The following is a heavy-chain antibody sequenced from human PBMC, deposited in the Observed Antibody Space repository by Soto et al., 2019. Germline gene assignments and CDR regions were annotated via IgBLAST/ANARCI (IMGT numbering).Heavy chain of an antibody. J-gene: IGHJ4*02. CDR3: ARLRGYYGSGTI. CDR2: IYYSGST. V-gene: IGHV4-39*01. D-gene: IGHD3-10*01. CDR1: GGSISSSSYY. Sequence: QLQLQESGPGLVKPSETLSLTCTVSGGSISSSSYYWGWIRQPPGKGLEWIGSIYYSGSTYYNPSLKSRVTISVDTSKNQFSLKLSSVTAADTAVYYCARLRGYYGSGTIWGQGTLVTVSS.